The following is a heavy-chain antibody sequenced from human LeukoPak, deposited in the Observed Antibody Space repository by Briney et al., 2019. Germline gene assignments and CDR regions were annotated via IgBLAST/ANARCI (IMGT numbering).Heavy chain of an antibody. CDR3: TTDGVVWFVELDY. J-gene: IGHJ4*02. CDR1: GFTFSKAW. D-gene: IGHD3-10*01. Sequence: GGSLRLSCAASGFTFSKAWMSWVRQAPGKGLDWVGRIKSKSDGGTTDYAAPVKGRFTISRDDSKNTLYLQMNSLKTEDTAIYYCTTDGVVWFVELDYWGQGTLVTVSS. CDR2: IKSKSDGGTT. V-gene: IGHV3-15*01.